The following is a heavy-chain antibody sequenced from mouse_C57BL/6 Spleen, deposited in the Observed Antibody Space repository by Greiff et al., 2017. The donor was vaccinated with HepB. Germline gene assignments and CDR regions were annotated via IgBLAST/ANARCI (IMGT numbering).Heavy chain of an antibody. CDR3: ARNDAYYSNYGSYWYFDV. V-gene: IGHV2-2*01. D-gene: IGHD2-5*01. Sequence: QVQLKESGPGLVQPSQSLSITCTVSGFSLTSYGVHWVRQSPGKGLEWLGVIWSGGSTDYNAAFISRLSISKDNSKSQVFFKMNSLQADDTAIYYCARNDAYYSNYGSYWYFDVWGTGTTVTVSS. CDR2: IWSGGST. J-gene: IGHJ1*03. CDR1: GFSLTSYG.